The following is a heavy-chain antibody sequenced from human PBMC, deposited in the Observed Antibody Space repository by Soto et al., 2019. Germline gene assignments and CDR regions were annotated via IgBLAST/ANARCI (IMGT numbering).Heavy chain of an antibody. Sequence: EVQLVESGGGLIQPGGSPRLSCAASGFTVSNNYMSWVRQAPGKGLEWVAVIYNSGGTYYADSVKGRFTISRDNSKNTLYLQMNSLRAEDTAVYYCARDLVVAGTGPVGYWGQGTLVSVSS. V-gene: IGHV3-53*01. CDR2: IYNSGGT. D-gene: IGHD6-19*01. J-gene: IGHJ4*02. CDR1: GFTVSNNY. CDR3: ARDLVVAGTGPVGY.